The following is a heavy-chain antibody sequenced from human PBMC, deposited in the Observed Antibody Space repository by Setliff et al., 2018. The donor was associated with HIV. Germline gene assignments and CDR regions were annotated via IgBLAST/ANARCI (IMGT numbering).Heavy chain of an antibody. Sequence: PGESLKISCQTSGYNFATYYITWVRQMPGKGLEWIGRINPGDSDTGYSPSFQGQVTISADKSIGTTYLQWNSLKASDTAMYYCATRLLGYSGLGYWGQGTLVTVSS. CDR2: INPGDSDT. CDR1: GYNFATYY. V-gene: IGHV5-51*01. D-gene: IGHD5-12*01. CDR3: ATRLLGYSGLGY. J-gene: IGHJ4*02.